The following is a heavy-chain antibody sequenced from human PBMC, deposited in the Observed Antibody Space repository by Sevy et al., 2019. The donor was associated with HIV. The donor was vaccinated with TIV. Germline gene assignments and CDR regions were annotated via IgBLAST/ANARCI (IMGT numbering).Heavy chain of an antibody. CDR3: ARDDPVMNAFDI. Sequence: SETLSLTCTVSGGSVSSGSYYWSWIRQPPGKRLEWIGYIYYSWSTNYNPSLKSRVTISLDTSKDHFSLKMTSVTTADTAVYYCARDDPVMNAFDIWGQWTMVTVS. CDR2: IYYSWST. J-gene: IGHJ3*02. V-gene: IGHV4-61*03. CDR1: GGSVSSGSYY. D-gene: IGHD3-16*01.